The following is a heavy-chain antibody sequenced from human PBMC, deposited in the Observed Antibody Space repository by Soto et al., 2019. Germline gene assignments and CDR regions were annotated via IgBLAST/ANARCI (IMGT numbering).Heavy chain of an antibody. CDR2: INPSGGST. V-gene: IGHV1-46*01. J-gene: IGHJ6*04. CDR3: ARDQERVGATHYYGMDV. Sequence: ASVKVSCKASGYTFTSYYMHWVRQAPGQGLEWMGIINPSGGSTSYAQKFQGRVTMTRDTSTSTVYMELSSLRSEDTAVYYCARDQERVGATHYYGMDVWGKGTTVTVAS. CDR1: GYTFTSYY. D-gene: IGHD1-26*01.